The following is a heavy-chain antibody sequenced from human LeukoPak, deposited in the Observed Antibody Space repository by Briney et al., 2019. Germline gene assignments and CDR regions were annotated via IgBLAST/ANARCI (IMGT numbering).Heavy chain of an antibody. D-gene: IGHD3-10*01. CDR2: IYSSDTT. V-gene: IGHV3-48*02. CDR3: ARDLHYAFDI. J-gene: IGHJ3*02. Sequence: GSLRLSCAASGFTFSSYAMSWVRQAPGKGLEWVSHIYSSDTTYADSVKGRFTISRDNAKNSLYLQMNSLRDEDTAVYYCARDLHYAFDIWGQGTMVTASS. CDR1: GFTFSSYA.